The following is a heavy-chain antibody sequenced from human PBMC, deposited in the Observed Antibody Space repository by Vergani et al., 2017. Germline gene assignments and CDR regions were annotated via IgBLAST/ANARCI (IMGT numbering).Heavy chain of an antibody. Sequence: EVQLVQSGAEVKKPGESVKISCKGSGYSFTSYWIGWVRQMPGKGLEWMGIIYPGNSDTRYSPSFQGQVTISADKSISTAYLQWSSLKGSDTAMYYCARQNYYDSSXYLDPYYYYYYMDVWGKGTTVTVSS. D-gene: IGHD3-22*01. CDR1: GYSFTSYW. CDR2: IYPGNSDT. CDR3: ARQNYYDSSXYLDPYYYYYYMDV. J-gene: IGHJ6*03. V-gene: IGHV5-51*03.